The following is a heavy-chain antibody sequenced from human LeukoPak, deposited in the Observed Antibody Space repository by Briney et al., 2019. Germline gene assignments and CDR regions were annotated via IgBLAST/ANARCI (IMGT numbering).Heavy chain of an antibody. CDR3: ARLYYDSSGQYYFDY. J-gene: IGHJ4*02. D-gene: IGHD3-22*01. Sequence: SETLSLTCTVSGDSISSHYWSWIRQPPGKGLEWIGYVYYSGSTNYNPSLKSRVTISVDTSKNQFSLKLSSVTAADAAMYYCARLYYDSSGQYYFDYWGQGTLVTVSS. CDR2: VYYSGST. CDR1: GDSISSHY. V-gene: IGHV4-59*11.